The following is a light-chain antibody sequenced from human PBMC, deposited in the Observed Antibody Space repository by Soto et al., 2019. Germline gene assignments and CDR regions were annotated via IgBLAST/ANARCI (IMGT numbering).Light chain of an antibody. V-gene: IGLV1-51*01. CDR2: DNN. CDR1: SIDVGNFDL. J-gene: IGLJ2*01. Sequence: QSALTQPPSVSGSPGQSVTISCTGTSIDVGNFDLVSWYQQPPGTAPKLLIYDNNKRPSGIPDRFSGSKSGTSATLGITGLQTGDEADYYCGTWDSRLSAVVFGGGTKVTVL. CDR3: GTWDSRLSAVV.